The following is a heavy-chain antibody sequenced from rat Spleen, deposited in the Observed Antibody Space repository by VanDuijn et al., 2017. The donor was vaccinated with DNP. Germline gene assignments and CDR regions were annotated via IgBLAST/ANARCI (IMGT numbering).Heavy chain of an antibody. J-gene: IGHJ2*01. D-gene: IGHD1-4*01. Sequence: EVQLVESGGGLVQPGRSMKLSCTASGFTFSDYGMAWVRQAPTKGLEWIASINYDGYSTFYRDSVKGRLTISRDNAKSILYLQMDSLRSEDTATYYCASRPPPTRGPFDYWGQGVMVTVSP. CDR3: ASRPPPTRGPFDY. CDR2: INYDGYST. CDR1: GFTFSDYG. V-gene: IGHV5-20*01.